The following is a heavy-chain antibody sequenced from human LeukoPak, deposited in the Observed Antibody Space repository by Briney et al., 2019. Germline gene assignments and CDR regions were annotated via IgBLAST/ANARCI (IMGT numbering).Heavy chain of an antibody. J-gene: IGHJ5*02. V-gene: IGHV4-61*02. Sequence: SETLSLTCTVSGGSISSTNYYWTWVRQPAGKGLEWIGRIYTTGSPSYSPSLKSRVTISVDTSTNQFSLKLTSVSAADTAVYYCARDRGITTARGVPSWFDPWGQGTLVTVSS. CDR1: GGSISSTNYY. CDR2: IYTTGSP. D-gene: IGHD3-10*01. CDR3: ARDRGITTARGVPSWFDP.